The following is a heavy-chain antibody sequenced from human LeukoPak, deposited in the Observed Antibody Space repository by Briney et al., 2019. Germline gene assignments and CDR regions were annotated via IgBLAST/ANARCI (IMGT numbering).Heavy chain of an antibody. CDR2: IDYSGNT. Sequence: SETLSLTCSVSGGSIRSYYWSWIRQPPGKELEWIGYIDYSGNTDSNPSLKSRVTISVDTSKNQFSLRLHSVTAADTAVYYCARASRWYWAFDIWGQGTVVTVS. D-gene: IGHD2-15*01. J-gene: IGHJ3*02. CDR3: ARASRWYWAFDI. V-gene: IGHV4-59*01. CDR1: GGSIRSYY.